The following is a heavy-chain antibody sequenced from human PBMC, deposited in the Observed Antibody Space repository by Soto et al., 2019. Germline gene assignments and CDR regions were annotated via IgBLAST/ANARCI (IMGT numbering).Heavy chain of an antibody. Sequence: SETLSLTCTVSGGSISSYYWRWIRQPQGKGLEWIGYIYYSGNTNYNPSPKSRVTISVDTSKNQFYLKLSSVTAADTAVYYRASGSDAEYFQHWGQGTLVTVSS. D-gene: IGHD3-10*01. CDR2: IYYSGNT. J-gene: IGHJ1*01. CDR1: GGSISSYY. CDR3: ASGSDAEYFQH. V-gene: IGHV4-59*01.